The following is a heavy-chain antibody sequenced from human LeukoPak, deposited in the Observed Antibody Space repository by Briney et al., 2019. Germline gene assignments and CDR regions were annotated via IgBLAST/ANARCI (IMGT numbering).Heavy chain of an antibody. V-gene: IGHV4-61*01. CDR2: IYYSGST. Sequence: SETLSLTCTVSGDSISSSSYYWSWIRQPPGKGLEWIGYIYYSGSTNYNPSLKSRVTISVDTSKNQFSLKLSSVTAADTAVYYCARGYNSGWSPNYYFDYWGQGTLVTVSS. CDR1: GDSISSSSYY. CDR3: ARGYNSGWSPNYYFDY. J-gene: IGHJ4*02. D-gene: IGHD6-19*01.